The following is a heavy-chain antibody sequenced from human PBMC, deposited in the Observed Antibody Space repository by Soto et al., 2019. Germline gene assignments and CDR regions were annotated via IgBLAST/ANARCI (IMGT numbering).Heavy chain of an antibody. Sequence: LSETLSLTCTVSGASIISYYWSWIRQPPGKGLEWIGYIYYSGSTNYNPSLKSRVTISVDTSKNQFSLKLNSVTAADTAVYYCGRGRRRFDPWGQGTLVTVSS. J-gene: IGHJ5*02. CDR3: GRGRRRFDP. CDR2: IYYSGST. CDR1: GASIISYY. V-gene: IGHV4-59*01.